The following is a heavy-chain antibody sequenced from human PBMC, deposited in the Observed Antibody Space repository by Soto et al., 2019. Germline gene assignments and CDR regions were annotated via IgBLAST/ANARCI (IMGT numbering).Heavy chain of an antibody. D-gene: IGHD1-26*01. CDR3: AHAYGGRSLY. CDR2: IYWDDAK. CDR1: GFSLSTSRVG. J-gene: IGHJ4*02. V-gene: IGHV2-5*02. Sequence: QITLKESGPTLVKPTQTLTLTCTFSGFSLSTSRVGVGWIRQPPGKALEWLAVIYWDDAKTYRPSLNSRLTITXDTSKNQVALTMTNMDPVDTATYYCAHAYGGRSLYWGQGTLVTVSS.